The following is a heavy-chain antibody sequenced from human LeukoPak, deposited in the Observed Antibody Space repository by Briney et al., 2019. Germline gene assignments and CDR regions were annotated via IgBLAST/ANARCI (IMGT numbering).Heavy chain of an antibody. J-gene: IGHJ2*01. CDR2: ISSSGSTI. CDR1: GFTFSDYY. D-gene: IGHD3-22*01. V-gene: IGHV3-11*01. Sequence: GALRLSCAASGFTFSDYYMSWIRQAPGEGLEWVSYISSSGSTIYYADSVKGRFPISRDNAKNSLYLQMNSLKGEDTAVYYCARAPYDSSAHRYWYFDLWGRGTLVTVSS. CDR3: ARAPYDSSAHRYWYFDL.